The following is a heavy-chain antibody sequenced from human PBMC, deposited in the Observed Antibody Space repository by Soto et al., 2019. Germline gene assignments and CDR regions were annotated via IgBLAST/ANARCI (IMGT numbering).Heavy chain of an antibody. J-gene: IGHJ4*02. V-gene: IGHV3-30-3*01. CDR3: ARDRIYSSSWHDY. CDR1: GFTFSSYA. D-gene: IGHD6-13*01. Sequence: QVPLVEFGGGVVQPGRSLRLSCAASGFTFSSYAMHWVRQAPGKGLEWVAVISYDGSNKYYADSVKGRFTISRDNSKNTLYLQMNSLRVEDTAVYYCARDRIYSSSWHDYWGQGTLVTVSS. CDR2: ISYDGSNK.